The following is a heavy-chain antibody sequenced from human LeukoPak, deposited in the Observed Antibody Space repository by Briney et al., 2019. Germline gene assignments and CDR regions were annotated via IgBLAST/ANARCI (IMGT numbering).Heavy chain of an antibody. V-gene: IGHV3-48*03. J-gene: IGHJ6*04. CDR2: ISVSGNTT. D-gene: IGHD6-19*01. Sequence: GGSLRLSCAASGFTFNIFEMNWVRQAPGKGLEWVSYISVSGNTTYYAESVRGRFTISRENAKNSLYLQMNSLRAEDTAVYYCARDLSVARNYGMDVWREGTTVSVSS. CDR3: ARDLSVARNYGMDV. CDR1: GFTFNIFE.